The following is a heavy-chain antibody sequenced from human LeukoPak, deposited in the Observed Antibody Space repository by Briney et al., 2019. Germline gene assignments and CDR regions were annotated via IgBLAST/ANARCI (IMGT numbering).Heavy chain of an antibody. V-gene: IGHV1-8*01. CDR1: GYTFTTYD. D-gene: IGHD3-9*01. Sequence: ASVKVSCKAFGYTFTTYDINWVRQATGQGLEWMGWVNPSSGVTRYAQKFQGRVTMTRDTSISTAYMELSSLRSEDTAVYYCAKNYDFLTGYASWGQGTLVTVSS. CDR3: AKNYDFLTGYAS. J-gene: IGHJ4*02. CDR2: VNPSSGVT.